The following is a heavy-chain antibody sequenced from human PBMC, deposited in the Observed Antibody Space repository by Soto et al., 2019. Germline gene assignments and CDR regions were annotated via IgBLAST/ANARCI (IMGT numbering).Heavy chain of an antibody. J-gene: IGHJ6*02. Sequence: SETLSLTCAVSVGSISSSHWWGWVRQAPGKGLEWIGEIYHSGSTNYNPSLKSRITMSVDKSKNQFSVNLSSVTAADTAVYYCVRDADETAIVPAPWPVWGRGTMVTVSS. CDR1: VGSISSSHW. V-gene: IGHV4-4*02. D-gene: IGHD2-21*02. CDR2: IYHSGST. CDR3: VRDADETAIVPAPWPV.